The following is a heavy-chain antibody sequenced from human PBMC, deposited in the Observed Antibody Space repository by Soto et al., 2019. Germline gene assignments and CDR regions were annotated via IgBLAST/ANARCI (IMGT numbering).Heavy chain of an antibody. CDR3: ATGIAAAGSEGYSCSYGMDV. D-gene: IGHD6-13*01. CDR1: GYTLTELS. CDR2: FDPEDGET. J-gene: IGHJ6*02. Sequence: ASVKVSCKVSGYTLTELSMHWVRQAPGKGLEWMGGFDPEDGETIYAQKFQGRVTMTEDTSTDTAYMELSSLRSEDTAVYYCATGIAAAGSEGYSCSYGMDVWGQGPTVTVS. V-gene: IGHV1-24*01.